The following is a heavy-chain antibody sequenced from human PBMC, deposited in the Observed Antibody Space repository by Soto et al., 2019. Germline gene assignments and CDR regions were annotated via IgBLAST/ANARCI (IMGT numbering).Heavy chain of an antibody. Sequence: QVQLVESGGGVVQPGRSLRLSCAASGFTFSRYAIHWVRQAPGKGLEWVAVISYDGSNKYYADSVKGRFTISRDNSKNIVYLQMNRLRAEDTAVYYCAREESISVVPDYWGQGTLVTVSS. J-gene: IGHJ4*02. CDR2: ISYDGSNK. CDR1: GFTFSRYA. V-gene: IGHV3-30-3*01. CDR3: AREESISVVPDY. D-gene: IGHD6-19*01.